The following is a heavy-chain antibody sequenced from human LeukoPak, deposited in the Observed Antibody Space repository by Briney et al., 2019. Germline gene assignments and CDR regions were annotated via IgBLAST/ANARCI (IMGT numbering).Heavy chain of an antibody. Sequence: GGSLRLSCAASGFTFSNYIMTWVRQAPGKGLEWVSVINNGGDTTYYADSVKGRFTISRDNAKNTLYLQMNSLRAEDTAVYYCTRGLQGIDYWGQGTLVTVSS. D-gene: IGHD4-11*01. CDR1: GFTFSNYI. J-gene: IGHJ4*02. V-gene: IGHV3-23*01. CDR3: TRGLQGIDY. CDR2: INNGGDTT.